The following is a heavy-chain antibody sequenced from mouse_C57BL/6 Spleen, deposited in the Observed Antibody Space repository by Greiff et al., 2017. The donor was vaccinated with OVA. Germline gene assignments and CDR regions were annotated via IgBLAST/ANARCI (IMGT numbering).Heavy chain of an antibody. CDR3: ATAIYYDYYWFAY. V-gene: IGHV14-2*01. Sequence: VQLKQSGAELVKPGASVKLSCTASGFNINDYYMHWVRQRTEQGLEWIGRIDPGDGETKYAPKFQGKATITADTSSNQAYLQLSSLTYEETALYYCATAIYYDYYWFAYWGQGTPVTVSA. J-gene: IGHJ3*01. CDR1: GFNINDYY. D-gene: IGHD2-4*01. CDR2: IDPGDGET.